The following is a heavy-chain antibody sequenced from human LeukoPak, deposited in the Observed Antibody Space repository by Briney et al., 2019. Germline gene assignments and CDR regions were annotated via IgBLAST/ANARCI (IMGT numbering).Heavy chain of an antibody. CDR3: ARHPLEGGVADY. V-gene: IGHV4-4*09. D-gene: IGHD2-15*01. CDR1: GGSISSYY. Sequence: PSETLSLTCTVSGGSISSYYWSWIRQPPGKGLEWIGYIYTSGSTNYNPSLKSRVTISVDTSKNQFSLKLSSVTAADTAVDYCARHPLEGGVADYWGQGTLVTVSS. CDR2: IYTSGST. J-gene: IGHJ4*02.